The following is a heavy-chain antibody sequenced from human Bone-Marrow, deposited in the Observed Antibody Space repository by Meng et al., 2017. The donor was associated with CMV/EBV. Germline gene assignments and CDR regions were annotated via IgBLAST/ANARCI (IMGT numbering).Heavy chain of an antibody. D-gene: IGHD2-2*03. J-gene: IGHJ4*02. CDR2: ISGSGGST. Sequence: GGSLRLSCAASGFTFSSYAMSWVRQAPGKGLEWVSAISGSGGSTYYADSVKGRFTISRDNSKNTLYLQMNSLRAEDTAVYYCAKGPSGGYCSSTSCADYWGQGTLVTVSS. CDR3: AKGPSGGYCSSTSCADY. CDR1: GFTFSSYA. V-gene: IGHV3-23*01.